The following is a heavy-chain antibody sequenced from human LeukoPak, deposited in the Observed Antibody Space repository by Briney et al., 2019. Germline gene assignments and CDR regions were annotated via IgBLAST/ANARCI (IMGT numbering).Heavy chain of an antibody. CDR1: GYSSTSYW. Sequence: GESLKISCKGSGYSSTSYWIGWVRQMRGKGLEWMGIIYPGDSDTRYSPSFQGQVTISADKSISTAYLQWSSLKASDTAMYYCARHTYGDYVSNNWFDPWGQGTLVTVSS. J-gene: IGHJ5*02. CDR2: IYPGDSDT. CDR3: ARHTYGDYVSNNWFDP. V-gene: IGHV5-51*01. D-gene: IGHD4-17*01.